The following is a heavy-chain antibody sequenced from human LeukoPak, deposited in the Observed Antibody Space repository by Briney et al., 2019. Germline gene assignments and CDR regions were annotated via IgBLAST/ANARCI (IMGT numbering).Heavy chain of an antibody. D-gene: IGHD3-10*01. V-gene: IGHV4-34*01. CDR1: GWTFSGYY. CDR3: ARNYGSGSYPWEYYYYYYMDV. CDR2: INHSGST. J-gene: IGHJ6*03. Sequence: SETLTLTCAVYGWTFSGYYWSWIRQPPGKGLEWIGEINHSGSTNYNPSLKSRVTISVDTSKNRFSLKLSSVTAAETAVYYCARNYGSGSYPWEYYYYYYMDVWGKGTTVTVSS.